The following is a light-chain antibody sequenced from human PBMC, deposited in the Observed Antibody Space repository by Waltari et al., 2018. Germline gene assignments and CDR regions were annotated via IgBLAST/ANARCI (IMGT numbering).Light chain of an antibody. CDR2: AAS. Sequence: DIQLTQSPSFLSASVGARVTIACRASQGISSFLAWFQQKPGKAPKLLIYAASTLQGGVPSRFSGSGSGTEFTLTISSLQPEDFATYYCQQLNSYPRTFGQGTKVEIK. CDR1: QGISSF. J-gene: IGKJ1*01. V-gene: IGKV1-9*01. CDR3: QQLNSYPRT.